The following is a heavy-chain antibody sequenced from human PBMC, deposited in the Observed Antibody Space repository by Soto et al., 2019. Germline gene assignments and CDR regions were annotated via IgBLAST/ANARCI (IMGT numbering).Heavy chain of an antibody. CDR2: TYYRSKWYN. D-gene: IGHD6-19*01. Sequence: PSETLSLTCAISGDSVSSNSAAWNWIRQSPSRGLEWLGRTYYRSKWYNDYAVSVKSRITINPDTSKNQFSLQLNSVTPEDTAVYYCARADSVRQWLVPDAFDIWGQGTMVTVSS. CDR3: ARADSVRQWLVPDAFDI. CDR1: GDSVSSNSAA. J-gene: IGHJ3*02. V-gene: IGHV6-1*01.